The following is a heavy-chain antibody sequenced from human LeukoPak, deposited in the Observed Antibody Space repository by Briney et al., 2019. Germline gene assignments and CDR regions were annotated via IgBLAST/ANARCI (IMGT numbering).Heavy chain of an antibody. CDR2: IYYSGST. Sequence: SETLSLTCTVSGGSISSSSYYWGWIRQPPGKWLEWIGSIYYSGSTYYNPSLKSRVTISVDTSKNQFSLKLSSVTAADTAVYYCARHSGVPYDFWSVDYYYYMDVWGKGTTVTVSS. CDR3: ARHSGVPYDFWSVDYYYYMDV. J-gene: IGHJ6*03. CDR1: GGSISSSSYY. D-gene: IGHD3-3*01. V-gene: IGHV4-39*01.